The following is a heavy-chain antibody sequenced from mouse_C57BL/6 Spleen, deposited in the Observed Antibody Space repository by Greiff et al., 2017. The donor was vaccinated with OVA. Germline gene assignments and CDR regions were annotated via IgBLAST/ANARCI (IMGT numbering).Heavy chain of an antibody. CDR1: GYTFTDYE. CDR2: IDPETGGT. CDR3: TRIPRGITRYFDV. J-gene: IGHJ1*03. V-gene: IGHV1-15*01. Sequence: QVQLQQSGAELVRPGASVTLSCKASGYTFTDYEMHWVKQTPVLGLEWIGAIDPETGGTAYNQKFKGKAILTADKSSSTAYMELRSLTSEDSAVYYCTRIPRGITRYFDVWGTGTTVTVSS. D-gene: IGHD1-1*01.